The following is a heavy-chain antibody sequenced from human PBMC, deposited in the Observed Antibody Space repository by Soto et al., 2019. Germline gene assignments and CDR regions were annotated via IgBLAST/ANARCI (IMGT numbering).Heavy chain of an antibody. CDR3: AKGSFSPHHFLDH. J-gene: IGHJ4*02. V-gene: IGHV3-30*18. CDR2: ISSDGNDK. D-gene: IGHD3-10*01. CDR1: AFTFSNYG. Sequence: QVQLVESGGGVVQPGRSLRLSCAASAFTFSNYGMHWVRQAPGKGLEWVTTISSDGNDKYYADSVSGRFTISRDNSKNTLDLQMYGLRPEDTAVYYCAKGSFSPHHFLDHWGQGTLVTVSS.